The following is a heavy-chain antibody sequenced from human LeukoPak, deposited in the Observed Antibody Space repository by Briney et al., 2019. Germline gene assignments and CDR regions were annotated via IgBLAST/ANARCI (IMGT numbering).Heavy chain of an antibody. D-gene: IGHD3-10*01. CDR2: IYHSGST. J-gene: IGHJ4*02. CDR1: GGSISSGGYS. V-gene: IGHV4-30-2*01. CDR3: AGFYGSGSYYFDY. Sequence: PSETLSLACAVSGGSISSGGYSWGWLRQPPGKGLEWIGYIYHSGSTYYNPSLKSRVTISVDRSKNQFSLKLSSVTAADTAVYYCAGFYGSGSYYFDYWGQGTLVTVSS.